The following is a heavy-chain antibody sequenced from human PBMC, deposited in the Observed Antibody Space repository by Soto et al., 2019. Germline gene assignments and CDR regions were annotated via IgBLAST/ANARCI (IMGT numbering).Heavy chain of an antibody. CDR2: VYYSGTT. CDR1: GASVSNKTYY. D-gene: IGHD4-17*01. Sequence: SDTLSLTSSVSGASVSNKTYYWSWIRQPPGQRLEWIGYVYYSGTTNYNPSLKSRVTISVDLSKNQFPLRLSSVTTADTALYYCARTTAVPNTLRSRYFFDYWGQGTLVTVSS. CDR3: ARTTAVPNTLRSRYFFDY. J-gene: IGHJ4*02. V-gene: IGHV4-61*01.